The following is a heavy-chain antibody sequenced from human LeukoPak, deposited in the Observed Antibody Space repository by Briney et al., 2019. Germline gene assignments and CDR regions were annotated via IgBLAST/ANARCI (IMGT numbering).Heavy chain of an antibody. CDR3: ARAPPYSSSWDYYYYYGMDV. Sequence: GASVKVSCKASGYTFTSYGINWVRQATGQGLEWMGWMNPNSGNTGYAQKFQGRVAMTRNTSISTAYMELSSLRSEDTAVYYCARAPPYSSSWDYYYYYGMDVWGQGTTVTVSS. CDR2: MNPNSGNT. V-gene: IGHV1-8*01. J-gene: IGHJ6*02. D-gene: IGHD6-13*01. CDR1: GYTFTSYG.